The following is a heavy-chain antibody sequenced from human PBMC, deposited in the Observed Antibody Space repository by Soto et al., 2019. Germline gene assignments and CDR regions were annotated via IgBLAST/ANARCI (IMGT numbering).Heavy chain of an antibody. Sequence: QTGGSLRLSCAASGFTFSSYGMHWVRQAPGKGLEWVAVISYDGSNKYYADSVKGRFTISRDNSKNTLYLQMNSLRAEDTAVYYCAKGMTSMVRGPIGYWGQGTLVTVSS. D-gene: IGHD3-10*01. CDR1: GFTFSSYG. V-gene: IGHV3-30*18. CDR3: AKGMTSMVRGPIGY. CDR2: ISYDGSNK. J-gene: IGHJ4*02.